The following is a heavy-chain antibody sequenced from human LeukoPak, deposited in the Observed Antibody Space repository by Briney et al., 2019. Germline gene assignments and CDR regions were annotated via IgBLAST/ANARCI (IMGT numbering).Heavy chain of an antibody. V-gene: IGHV3-23*01. CDR1: GFTFSSYA. CDR2: ISGSGGST. J-gene: IGHJ4*02. CDR3: AKEERFLEWLFPDY. Sequence: GGSLRLSCAASGFTFSSYAMSWVRQAPGKGLEWVSAISGSGGSTYYADSVKGRFTISRDNSKNTLYLQRNSLRAEDTAVYYCAKEERFLEWLFPDYWGQGTLVTVSS. D-gene: IGHD3-3*01.